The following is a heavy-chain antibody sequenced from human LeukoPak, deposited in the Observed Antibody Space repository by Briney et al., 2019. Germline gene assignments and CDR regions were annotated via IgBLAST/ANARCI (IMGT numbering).Heavy chain of an antibody. CDR3: ARSTGPLDY. D-gene: IGHD1-1*01. V-gene: IGHV6-1*01. CDR1: GESVSSKSAA. Sequence: SQTLSLTWAISGESVSSKSAAWNWIRQSPSRGLEWLGRTYFRSKWYNEYAVSVRSRITINPDTSENQFTLQLNSVTPEDTAVYFCARSTGPLDYWGQGTLVTVSS. J-gene: IGHJ4*02. CDR2: TYFRSKWYN.